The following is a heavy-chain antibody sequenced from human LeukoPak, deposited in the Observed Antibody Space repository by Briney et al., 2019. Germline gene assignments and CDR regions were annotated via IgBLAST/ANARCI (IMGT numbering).Heavy chain of an antibody. V-gene: IGHV1-2*02. CDR2: INPNSGGT. J-gene: IGHJ1*01. D-gene: IGHD2-15*01. CDR1: GYTFTGYC. Sequence: ASVNVSCKASGYTFTGYCMHWVRQAPRQGLEWMGWINPNSGGTNYAQKFQGRVTMTRDTSISTAYMELSRMRSDDTAVYSCARGHFRVVVAASKRVVESFQHWGQGTLVTVSS. CDR3: ARGHFRVVVAASKRVVESFQH.